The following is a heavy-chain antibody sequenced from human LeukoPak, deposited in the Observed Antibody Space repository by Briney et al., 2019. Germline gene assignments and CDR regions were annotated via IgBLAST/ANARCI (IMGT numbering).Heavy chain of an antibody. CDR1: CYSISCCHY. D-gene: IGHD2-2*01. CDR2: MYTSGST. V-gene: IGHV4-38-2*01. Sequence: PSDTLFSTCGSSCYSISCCHYWGWIRQSPGQDLVGIASMYTSGSTYVKSSLKSRVTISLDTPKNQFSLTLNSVTAADTAVYYCARHVYGRHQLQAYHFDYWGQGILVTVSS. CDR3: ARHVYGRHQLQAYHFDY. J-gene: IGHJ4*02.